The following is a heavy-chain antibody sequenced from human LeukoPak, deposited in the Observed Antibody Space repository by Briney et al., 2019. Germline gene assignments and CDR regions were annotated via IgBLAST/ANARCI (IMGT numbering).Heavy chain of an antibody. V-gene: IGHV3-30*18. D-gene: IGHD2-15*01. J-gene: IGHJ4*02. Sequence: GGSLRLSCAASGFTFSSYAMSWVRQAPGEGLEWVAVISTDGSAKYYADSLKGRFTISRDNSKNTLYLQMDSLRVEDTAVYYCAKGKCTKSCYGDYWGEGTLVTVSS. CDR2: ISTDGSAK. CDR1: GFTFSSYA. CDR3: AKGKCTKSCYGDY.